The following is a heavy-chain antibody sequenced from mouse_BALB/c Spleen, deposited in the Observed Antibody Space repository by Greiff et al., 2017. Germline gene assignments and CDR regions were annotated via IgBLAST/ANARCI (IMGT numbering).Heavy chain of an antibody. CDR2: ISYSGST. CDR1: GYSITSDYA. Sequence: EVKLMESGPGLVKPSQSLSLTCTVTGYSITSDYAWNWIRQFPGNKLEWMGYISYSGSTSYNPSLKSRISITRDTSKNQFFLQLNSVTTEDTATYYCAKYLYYGSSYDYAMDYWGQGTSVTVSS. J-gene: IGHJ4*01. D-gene: IGHD1-1*01. V-gene: IGHV3-2*02. CDR3: AKYLYYGSSYDYAMDY.